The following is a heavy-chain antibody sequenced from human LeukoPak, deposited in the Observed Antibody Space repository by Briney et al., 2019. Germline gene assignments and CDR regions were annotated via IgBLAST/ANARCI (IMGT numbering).Heavy chain of an antibody. CDR1: GGSISSYY. Sequence: SETLSLTCTVSGGSISSYYWSWLRQPPGKGLEWIGYIYYSGSTSYNPSLKSRVTISVNTSKNQFFLKLSSVTAADTAVYYCAREVTMVRGIKDWGQGTLVTVSS. D-gene: IGHD3-10*01. V-gene: IGHV4-59*01. CDR3: AREVTMVRGIKD. J-gene: IGHJ4*02. CDR2: IYYSGST.